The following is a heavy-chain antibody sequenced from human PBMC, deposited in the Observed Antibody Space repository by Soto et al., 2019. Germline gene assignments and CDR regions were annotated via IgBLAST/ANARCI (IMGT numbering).Heavy chain of an antibody. V-gene: IGHV3-73*02. J-gene: IGHJ4*02. CDR1: GFTFSGSA. CDR3: TRHTEWEPHTTSNRGSQLHVPFDY. D-gene: IGHD1-26*01. Sequence: EVQLVESGGGLVQPGGSLKLSCEASGFTFSGSAMHWVRQASGRGLEWVGRSRSKANSYATAYAASVKGRFTVSRDDSKNTAYLQMNSLKTEDTAVYYCTRHTEWEPHTTSNRGSQLHVPFDYWGQGTLVTVSS. CDR2: SRSKANSYAT.